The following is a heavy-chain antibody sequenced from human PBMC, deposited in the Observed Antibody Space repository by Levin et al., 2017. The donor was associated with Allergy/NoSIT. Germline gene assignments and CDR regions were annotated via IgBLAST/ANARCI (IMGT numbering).Heavy chain of an antibody. Sequence: ASVKVSCKGSGYSFTSYWIGWVRQMPGKGLEWMGIIYPGDSDTRYSPSFQGQVTISADKSISTAYLQWSSLKASDTAMYYCARSPNPDAFDIWGQGTMVTVSS. CDR1: GYSFTSYW. CDR3: ARSPNPDAFDI. J-gene: IGHJ3*02. V-gene: IGHV5-51*01. CDR2: IYPGDSDT.